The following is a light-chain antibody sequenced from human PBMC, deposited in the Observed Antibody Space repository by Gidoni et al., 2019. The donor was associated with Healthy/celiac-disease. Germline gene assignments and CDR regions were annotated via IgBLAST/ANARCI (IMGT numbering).Light chain of an antibody. Sequence: QSVLPQPPSVSGDPGQRETISCTGRSSNIGAGYDVHWYQQLPGTAPKRLSYGNSNRPSGVPDRFSGSKSGTSASLAITGLQSEDEADYYCQSYDSSLSGSGVFGTGTKVTVL. CDR2: GNS. CDR1: SSNIGAGYD. V-gene: IGLV1-40*01. CDR3: QSYDSSLSGSGV. J-gene: IGLJ1*01.